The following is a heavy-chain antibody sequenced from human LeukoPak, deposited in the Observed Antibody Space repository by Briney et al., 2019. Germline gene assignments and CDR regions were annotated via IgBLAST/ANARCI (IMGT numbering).Heavy chain of an antibody. V-gene: IGHV4-39*01. CDR1: GGSISSSSYY. D-gene: IGHD3-22*01. CDR2: IYYSGST. Sequence: PSETLSPTCTVSGGSISSSSYYWGWIRQPPGKGLEWIGSIYYSGSTYYNPSLKSRVTISVDTSKNQFSLKLSSVTAADTAVYYCARLSYEGLDYWGQGTLVTVSS. J-gene: IGHJ4*02. CDR3: ARLSYEGLDY.